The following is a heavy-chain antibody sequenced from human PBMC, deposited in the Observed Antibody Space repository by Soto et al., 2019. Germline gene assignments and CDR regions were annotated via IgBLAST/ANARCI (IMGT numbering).Heavy chain of an antibody. CDR3: ARGSSSSPYFDS. Sequence: SETLSLTCTVSGGSISSGGYYWSWIRQQPGKGLEWIGYIYYSGSTYYNPSLKSRVTISVDTSKNQFSLKLSSVTAADSAVYACARGSSSSPYFDSRHQETMVTVAS. V-gene: IGHV4-31*03. D-gene: IGHD2-2*01. CDR1: GGSISSGGYY. CDR2: IYYSGST. J-gene: IGHJ4*02.